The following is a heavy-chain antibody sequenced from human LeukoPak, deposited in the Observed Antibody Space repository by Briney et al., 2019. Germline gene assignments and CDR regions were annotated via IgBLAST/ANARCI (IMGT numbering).Heavy chain of an antibody. D-gene: IGHD3-22*01. CDR3: ARTYYYDSSGYYPVDY. V-gene: IGHV1-18*01. J-gene: IGHJ4*02. Sequence: GASVKVSCKPSGYTFSSYGISWVRQAPGQGLEWMGWISAYNGNTNYAQKLQGRVTMTTDTSTSTAYMELRSLRSDDTAVYYCARTYYYDSSGYYPVDYWGQGTLVTVSS. CDR1: GYTFSSYG. CDR2: ISAYNGNT.